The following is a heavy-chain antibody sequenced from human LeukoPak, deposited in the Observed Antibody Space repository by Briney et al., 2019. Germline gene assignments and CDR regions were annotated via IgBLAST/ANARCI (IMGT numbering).Heavy chain of an antibody. CDR3: AREGNYYDMDV. J-gene: IGHJ6*02. CDR2: IFSGGTT. CDR1: GFTVSSNY. V-gene: IGHV3-53*01. Sequence: PGGSLRLSCAASGFTVSSNYMSWVRQAPGKGLEWVSVIFSGGTTHYADSVKDRFTISRDNSKNTLYLQMNSLRAEDTAVYYCAREGNYYDMDVWGQGTTVTVSS.